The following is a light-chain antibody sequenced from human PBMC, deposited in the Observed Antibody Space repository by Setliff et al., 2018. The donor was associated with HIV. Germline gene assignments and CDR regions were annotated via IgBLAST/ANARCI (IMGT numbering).Light chain of an antibody. CDR2: DVS. Sequence: QSALTQPASVSGSPGQSITISCIGTSSDVGGYDFVSWYQQRPGKAPKLIIFDVSNRPSGVSNRFSGSKSGNTASLTISGLQAEDEADYYCSSYTSSSSYVFGTGTKSPS. CDR1: SSDVGGYDF. CDR3: SSYTSSSSYV. J-gene: IGLJ1*01. V-gene: IGLV2-14*03.